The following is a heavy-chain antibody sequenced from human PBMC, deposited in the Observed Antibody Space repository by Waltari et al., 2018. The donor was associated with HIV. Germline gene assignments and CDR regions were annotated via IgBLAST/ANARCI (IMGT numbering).Heavy chain of an antibody. CDR2: IWSDGYNK. CDR1: GFTFSIHG. D-gene: IGHD3-16*01. V-gene: IGHV3-33*06. J-gene: IGHJ3*02. Sequence: QVYLMASGGGVVQPGGSLTLSCAQSGFTFSIHGMHWVRQAPGKGLEWVAVIWSDGYNKFYADSVRGRFTFSRDNSKYTLSLQMNSLRAEDTALYYCVKERGPFNGFDIWGQGTMVTVSS. CDR3: VKERGPFNGFDI.